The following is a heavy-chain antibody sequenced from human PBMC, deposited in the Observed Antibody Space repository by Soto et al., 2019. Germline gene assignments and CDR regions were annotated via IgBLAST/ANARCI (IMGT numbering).Heavy chain of an antibody. V-gene: IGHV1-3*01. D-gene: IGHD2-2*01. Sequence: QVQLVQSGAQVKKPGASVKVSCKASGYTFTSYAMHWVRQAPGQRLEWMGWINAGNGNTKYSQKFQGRVTITRDTSASTAYMELSSLRSEDTAVYYCARGLPPDFNVVVPAAMGPADYWGQGTLVTVSS. CDR3: ARGLPPDFNVVVPAAMGPADY. CDR2: INAGNGNT. J-gene: IGHJ4*02. CDR1: GYTFTSYA.